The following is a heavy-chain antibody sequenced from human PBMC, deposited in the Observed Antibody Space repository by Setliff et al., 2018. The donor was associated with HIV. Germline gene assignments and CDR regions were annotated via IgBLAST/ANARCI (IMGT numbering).Heavy chain of an antibody. CDR2: INPSGGRT. Sequence: VASVKVSCKASGYTFTNYYIHWVRQAPGQGLEWMGLINPSGGRTSYAQKFQGRLTMTRDTSRSTVYMELSSLRSEDTAVYYCARCYYDSSGPTDAFDIWGQGTVVTGSS. J-gene: IGHJ3*02. CDR3: ARCYYDSSGPTDAFDI. D-gene: IGHD3-22*01. V-gene: IGHV1-46*01. CDR1: GYTFTNYY.